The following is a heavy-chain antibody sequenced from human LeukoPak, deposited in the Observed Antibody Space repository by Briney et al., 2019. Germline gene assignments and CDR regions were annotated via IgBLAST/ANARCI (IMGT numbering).Heavy chain of an antibody. J-gene: IGHJ4*02. CDR1: GGTFSSYA. CDR2: IIPIFGTA. Sequence: ASVKVSCKASGGTFSSYAISWVRQAPGQGLEWMGGIIPIFGTANYAQKFQGRVTVTADESTSTAYMELSSLRSEDTAVYYCAREQYYDFWSGSDVWPNFDYWGQGTLVTVSS. CDR3: AREQYYDFWSGSDVWPNFDY. D-gene: IGHD3-3*01. V-gene: IGHV1-69*13.